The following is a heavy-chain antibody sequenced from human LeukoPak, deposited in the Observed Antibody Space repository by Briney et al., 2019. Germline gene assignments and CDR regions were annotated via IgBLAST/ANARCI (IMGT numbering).Heavy chain of an antibody. J-gene: IGHJ4*02. V-gene: IGHV1-69*13. Sequence: ASVKVSCKASGGTFSSYAISWVRQAPGQGLEWMGGIIPIFGTANYAQKFQGRVTITADESTSTAYMELSSLRSEDTAVYYYARDHEKRNYYDSSGYEWGQGTLVTVSS. CDR1: GGTFSSYA. D-gene: IGHD3-22*01. CDR2: IIPIFGTA. CDR3: ARDHEKRNYYDSSGYE.